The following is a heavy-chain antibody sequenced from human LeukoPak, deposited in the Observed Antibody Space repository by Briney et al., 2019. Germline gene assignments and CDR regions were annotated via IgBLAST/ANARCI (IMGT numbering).Heavy chain of an antibody. CDR3: ARAYSSSFWYFDY. D-gene: IGHD6-13*01. CDR1: GFTVSSNY. J-gene: IGHJ4*02. CDR2: IYSGGST. Sequence: PGGSLRLSCAASGFTVSSNYMSWVRQAPGKGLEWVSVIYSGGSTYYADSVKGRFTISRDNSKNTLYLQMNSLRAEDTAVYYCARAYSSSFWYFDYWGQGTLVTVSS. V-gene: IGHV3-53*01.